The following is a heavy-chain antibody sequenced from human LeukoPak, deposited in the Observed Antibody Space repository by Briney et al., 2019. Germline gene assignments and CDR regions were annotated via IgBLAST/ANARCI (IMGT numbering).Heavy chain of an antibody. D-gene: IGHD2/OR15-2a*01. J-gene: IGHJ6*02. CDR1: GGSISSYY. Sequence: PSETLSLTCTVSGGSISSYYWSWIRQPAGKGLEWIGRIYTSGSTNYNPSLKSRVTMSVDTSKNQFSLKLGSVTAADTAVYFCARVYVTTFRFNSYYYGMDVWGQGTTVTVSS. V-gene: IGHV4-4*07. CDR3: ARVYVTTFRFNSYYYGMDV. CDR2: IYTSGST.